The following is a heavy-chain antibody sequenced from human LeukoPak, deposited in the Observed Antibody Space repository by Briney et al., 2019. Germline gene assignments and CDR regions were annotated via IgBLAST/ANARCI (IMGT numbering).Heavy chain of an antibody. J-gene: IGHJ6*02. V-gene: IGHV3-43*02. CDR1: GFTIGPYA. CDR3: ATWAFYHNLDV. CDR2: IKADGSGT. Sequence: GGSLRLSCAASGFTIGPYAMYWVRQGPGRGLEWVSVIKADGSGTFYADSVRGRFTTSRDNSKNSLYLQMNSLTSEDTALYYCATWAFYHNLDVWGQGTTVTVSS. D-gene: IGHD2/OR15-2a*01.